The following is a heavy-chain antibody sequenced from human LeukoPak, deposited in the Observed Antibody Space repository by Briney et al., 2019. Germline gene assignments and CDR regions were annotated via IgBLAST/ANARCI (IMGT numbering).Heavy chain of an antibody. Sequence: GGSLRLSCAASGFTFSSYAMSWVRQAPGKGLEWVSVISGSGGSTYYADSVKGRFTISRDNSKNTLYLQMNSLRAEDTAVYYCAKGGRCCSSTSCLYYYFDYWGQGTLVTVSS. CDR2: ISGSGGST. V-gene: IGHV3-23*01. D-gene: IGHD2-2*01. J-gene: IGHJ4*02. CDR3: AKGGRCCSSTSCLYYYFDY. CDR1: GFTFSSYA.